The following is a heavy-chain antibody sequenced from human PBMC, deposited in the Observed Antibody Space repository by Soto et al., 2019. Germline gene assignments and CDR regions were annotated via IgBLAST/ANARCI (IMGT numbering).Heavy chain of an antibody. D-gene: IGHD6-13*01. CDR1: GFTFSSYG. CDR3: AKDFHSSSWLHPFDY. V-gene: IGHV3-30*18. CDR2: ISYDGSNK. J-gene: IGHJ4*02. Sequence: QVQLVESGGCVVQPGRSLRLSCAASGFTFSSYGMHWVRQAPGKGLEWVAVISYDGSNKYYADSVKGRFTISRDNSKNTLYLQMNSLRAEDTAVYYCAKDFHSSSWLHPFDYWGQGTLVTVSS.